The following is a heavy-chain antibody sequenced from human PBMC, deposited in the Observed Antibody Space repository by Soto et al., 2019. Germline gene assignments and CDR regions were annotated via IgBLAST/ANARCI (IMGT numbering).Heavy chain of an antibody. J-gene: IGHJ4*02. D-gene: IGHD3-22*01. Sequence: EVQLVESGGGLVKPGGSLRLSGAASGFTFSSYSMNWVRQAPGKGMEWVSSISSSSSYIYYADSVRGRLTISSYNAKNSLFLQLRSLRAQETAVYYCPVSSSTPYYCYSSFYLRFWGQGNLV. CDR2: ISSSSSYI. CDR3: PVSSSTPYYCYSSFYLRF. CDR1: GFTFSSYS. V-gene: IGHV3-21*01.